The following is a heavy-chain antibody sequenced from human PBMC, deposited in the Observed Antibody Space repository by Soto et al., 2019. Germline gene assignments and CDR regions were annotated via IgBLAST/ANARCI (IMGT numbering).Heavy chain of an antibody. D-gene: IGHD6-13*01. CDR1: GYDFSKNW. V-gene: IGHV5-51*01. CDR3: ARHFSSNWFYFDY. Sequence: GESLKISCQGFGYDFSKNWIGWVRQAPGKGLEWMGIIYPGDSDTKYSPSFQGQVTFSADKSISTAYLQWSSLNALDTAIYYCARHFSSNWFYFDYWGQGTLVTVSS. CDR2: IYPGDSDT. J-gene: IGHJ4*02.